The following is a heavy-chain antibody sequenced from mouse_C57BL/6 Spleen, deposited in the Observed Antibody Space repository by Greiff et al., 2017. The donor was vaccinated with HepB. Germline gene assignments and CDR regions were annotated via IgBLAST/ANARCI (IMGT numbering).Heavy chain of an antibody. D-gene: IGHD3-2*02. V-gene: IGHV5-16*01. CDR1: GFTFSDYY. CDR3: ARQLRLRPFDY. CDR2: INYDGSST. J-gene: IGHJ2*01. Sequence: EVKLVESEGGLVQPGSSMKLSCTASGFTFSDYYMAWVRQVPEKGLEWVANINYDGSSTYYLDTLKSRFIISGDNAKNILYLQMSSLKSEDTATYYCARQLRLRPFDYWGQGTTLTVSS.